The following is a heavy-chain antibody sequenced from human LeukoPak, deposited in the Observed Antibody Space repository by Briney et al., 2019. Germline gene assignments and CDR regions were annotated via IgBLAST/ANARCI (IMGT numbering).Heavy chain of an antibody. CDR2: ISAYNGNT. D-gene: IGHD3-22*01. CDR3: ARDQYYYDSSGYYSGRAFDI. CDR1: GYTFTSYG. J-gene: IGHJ3*02. V-gene: IGHV1-18*01. Sequence: ASVKVSCKASGYTFTSYGISWVRQAPGQGLEWMGWISAYNGNTNYAQKLQGRVTMTTDTSTSTAYMELRSLRSDDTAVYYCARDQYYYDSSGYYSGRAFDIWGQGTMVTVSS.